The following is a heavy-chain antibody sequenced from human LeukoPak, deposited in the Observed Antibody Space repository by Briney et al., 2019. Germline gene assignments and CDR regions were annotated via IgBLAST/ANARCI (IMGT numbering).Heavy chain of an antibody. CDR3: ARFGCSSTSCYSFYYYYMDV. D-gene: IGHD2-2*01. V-gene: IGHV4-59*01. Sequence: SETLSLTCTVSGGSISSYYWSWIRQPPGKGLEWIGYIYYSGSTNYNPSLKSRVTISVDTSKNQFSLKLSSVTAADTAVYYCARFGCSSTSCYSFYYYYMDVWGKGTTVTVSS. J-gene: IGHJ6*03. CDR1: GGSISSYY. CDR2: IYYSGST.